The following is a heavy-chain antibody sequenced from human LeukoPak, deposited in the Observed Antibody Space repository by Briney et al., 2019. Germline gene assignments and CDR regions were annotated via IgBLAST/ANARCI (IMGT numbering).Heavy chain of an antibody. CDR1: GFTFSSNA. J-gene: IGHJ3*02. CDR2: IYSGGST. Sequence: GGSLRLSCAASGFTFSSNAMNWIHQAPGKGLEWVSVIYSGGSTYYADSVKGRFTISRDNSKNTLYLQMNSLRAEDTAVYYCARERHFGVVMGAFDIWGQGTMVTVSS. CDR3: ARERHFGVVMGAFDI. V-gene: IGHV3-53*01. D-gene: IGHD3-3*01.